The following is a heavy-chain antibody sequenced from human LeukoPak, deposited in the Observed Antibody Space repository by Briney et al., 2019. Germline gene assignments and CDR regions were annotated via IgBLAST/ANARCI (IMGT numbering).Heavy chain of an antibody. CDR2: ISGSGINT. Sequence: GGSLRLSCAVSGFIFSTYDMSWVCQAPGKGLEWVSGISGSGINTYYVGSVQGRFTISRDNSKNTLYLQMNSLRAEDTAMYYCAKDRGNLNNRKAFDIWGQGTMVTVSS. CDR1: GFIFSTYD. J-gene: IGHJ3*02. CDR3: AKDRGNLNNRKAFDI. D-gene: IGHD1-1*01. V-gene: IGHV3-23*01.